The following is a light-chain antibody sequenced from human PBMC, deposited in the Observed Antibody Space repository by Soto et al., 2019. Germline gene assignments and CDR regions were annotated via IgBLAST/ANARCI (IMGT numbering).Light chain of an antibody. CDR1: QSISSW. CDR3: QQYNRYIT. V-gene: IGKV1-5*03. CDR2: KAS. J-gene: IGKJ5*01. Sequence: DIQMTQSPSTLSASVGDRVTITCRASQSISSWLAWYQQKPGKAPKLLIYKASTLESGVPSRFSGSGSGTQFTLTISSLQPDDFATYYCQQYNRYITFGQGTRREIK.